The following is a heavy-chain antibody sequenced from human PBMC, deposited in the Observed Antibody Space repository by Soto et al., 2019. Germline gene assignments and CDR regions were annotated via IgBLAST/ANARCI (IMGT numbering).Heavy chain of an antibody. CDR3: ARALEEQLGGPNWFDP. J-gene: IGHJ5*02. V-gene: IGHV1-18*01. CDR1: GYTFTSYG. Sequence: VKVSCKASGYTFTSYGISWVRQAPGQGLEWMGWISAYNGNTNYAQKLQGRVTMTTDTSTSTAYMELRSLRSDDTAVYYCARALEEQLGGPNWFDPWGQGTLVTVSS. D-gene: IGHD6-6*01. CDR2: ISAYNGNT.